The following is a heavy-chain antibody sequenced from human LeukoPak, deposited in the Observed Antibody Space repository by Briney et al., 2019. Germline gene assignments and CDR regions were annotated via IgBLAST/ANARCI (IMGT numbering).Heavy chain of an antibody. Sequence: SETLSLTCAVYGGSFSGYYWSWIRQPPGKGLEWIGEINHSGSTNYNPSLKSRVTISVDTSKNQFSLKLSSVTAADTAMYYCARSEAAAAHYWGQGTLVTVSS. V-gene: IGHV4-34*01. CDR3: ARSEAAAAHY. CDR2: INHSGST. J-gene: IGHJ4*02. CDR1: GGSFSGYY. D-gene: IGHD6-13*01.